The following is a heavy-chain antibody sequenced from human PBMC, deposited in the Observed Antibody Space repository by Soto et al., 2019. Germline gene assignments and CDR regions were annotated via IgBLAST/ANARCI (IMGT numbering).Heavy chain of an antibody. V-gene: IGHV4-59*08. Sequence: QVQLQQSGPGLVKPSETLSLTCTVSSGPSSSHNWGWIRQPPGRGLEWIGYVYYTGGTSYNPSLKSRVTISADTSTTPISLTLSSVTAADTAVYYCVRQGIGTLHGLVDVWGQGTTVSVSS. J-gene: IGHJ6*02. CDR3: VRQGIGTLHGLVDV. CDR2: VYYTGGT. D-gene: IGHD3-10*01. CDR1: SGPSSSHN.